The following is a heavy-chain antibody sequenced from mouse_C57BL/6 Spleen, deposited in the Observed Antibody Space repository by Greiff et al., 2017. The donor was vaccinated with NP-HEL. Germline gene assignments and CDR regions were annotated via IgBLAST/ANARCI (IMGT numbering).Heavy chain of an antibody. CDR3: TRDQVVKTEGYYARDY. CDR2: ISSGGDYI. D-gene: IGHD3-2*02. V-gene: IGHV5-9-1*02. J-gene: IGHJ4*01. CDR1: GFTFSSYA. Sequence: EVQLVESGEGLVKPGGSLKLSCAASGFTFSSYAMSWVRQTPEQRLEWVAYISSGGDYIYYADTVKGRFTISRDNARNTLYLQMSSLKSEDTAMYYCTRDQVVKTEGYYARDYWGQGTSVTVSS.